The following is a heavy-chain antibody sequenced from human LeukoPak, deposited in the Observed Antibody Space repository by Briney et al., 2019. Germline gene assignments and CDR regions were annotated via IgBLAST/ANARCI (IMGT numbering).Heavy chain of an antibody. D-gene: IGHD2-2*02. CDR2: INPNSGGT. Sequence: GASVKASCKASGYTFTGYYTHWVRQAPGQGLEWMGWINPNSGGTNYAQKFQGRVTMTRDTSISTAYMELSRLRSDDTAVYYCARDRGYCSSTSCYTWFDPWGQGTLVTVSS. V-gene: IGHV1-2*02. CDR3: ARDRGYCSSTSCYTWFDP. J-gene: IGHJ5*02. CDR1: GYTFTGYY.